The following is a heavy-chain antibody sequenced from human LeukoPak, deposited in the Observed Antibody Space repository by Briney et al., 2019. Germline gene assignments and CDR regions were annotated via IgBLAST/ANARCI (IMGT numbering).Heavy chain of an antibody. J-gene: IGHJ4*02. CDR1: GGSISSYY. CDR3: ARGGVISYYFDY. CDR2: IYYSGST. D-gene: IGHD3-16*02. V-gene: IGHV4-59*01. Sequence: PSETLSLTCTVSGGSISSYYWSWIRQPPGKGLEWIGYIYYSGSTNYNPSLKSRVTISVDTSKNQFSLKLSSVTAADTAVYYCARGGVISYYFDYWGQGTQVTVSS.